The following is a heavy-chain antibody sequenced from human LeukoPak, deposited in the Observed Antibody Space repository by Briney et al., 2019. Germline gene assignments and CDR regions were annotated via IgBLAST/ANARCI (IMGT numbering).Heavy chain of an antibody. Sequence: SETLSLTCAVYGGSFSGYYWSWIRQPPGKGLEWIGEINHSGSTNCNPSLKSRVTISVDTSKNQFSLKLRSVTAADTAMYYCARAYSSSWYYNWFDPWGQGTLATVSS. D-gene: IGHD6-13*01. CDR3: ARAYSSSWYYNWFDP. J-gene: IGHJ5*02. V-gene: IGHV4-34*01. CDR2: INHSGST. CDR1: GGSFSGYY.